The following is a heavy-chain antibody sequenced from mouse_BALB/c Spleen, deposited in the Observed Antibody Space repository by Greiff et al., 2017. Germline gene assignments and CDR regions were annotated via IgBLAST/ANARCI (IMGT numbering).Heavy chain of an antibody. V-gene: IGHV2-2*02. CDR3: ARNIYDGYYVGCFDV. J-gene: IGHJ1*01. CDR1: GFSLTSYG. D-gene: IGHD2-3*01. CDR2: IWSGGST. Sequence: VQVVESGPGLVQPSQSLSITCTVSGFSLTSYGVHWVRQSPGKGLEWLGVIWSGGSTDYNAAFISRLSISKDNSKSQVFFKMNSLQANDTAIYYCARNIYDGYYVGCFDVWGAGTTVTVSS.